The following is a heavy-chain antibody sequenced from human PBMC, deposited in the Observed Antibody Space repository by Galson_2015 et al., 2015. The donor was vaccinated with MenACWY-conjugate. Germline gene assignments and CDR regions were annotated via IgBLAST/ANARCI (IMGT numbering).Heavy chain of an antibody. CDR3: ARGIQLRFLEPPYYLDV. Sequence: SLRLSCAASGFPFNTYYINFIRQAPGKGLEWIAYIDRSGAKTHYADSVKGRFNVFRDNTKNVLFLQMTSLTVEDTAVYYCARGIQLRFLEPPYYLDVWGRGTTVIVSS. CDR1: GFPFNTYY. D-gene: IGHD3-3*01. CDR2: IDRSGAKT. J-gene: IGHJ6*03. V-gene: IGHV3-11*06.